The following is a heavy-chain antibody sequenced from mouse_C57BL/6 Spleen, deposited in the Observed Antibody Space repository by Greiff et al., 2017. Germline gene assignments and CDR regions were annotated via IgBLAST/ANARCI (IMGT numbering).Heavy chain of an antibody. CDR2: ISNGGGST. Sequence: EVHLVESGGGLVQPGGSLKLSCAASGFTFSDYYMYWVRQTPEKRLEWVAYISNGGGSTYYPDTVKGRFTISRDNAKNTLYLQMSRLKSEDTAMYYCARQGDDGYYGGIAYWGQGTLVTVSA. J-gene: IGHJ3*01. D-gene: IGHD2-3*01. CDR1: GFTFSDYY. CDR3: ARQGDDGYYGGIAY. V-gene: IGHV5-12*01.